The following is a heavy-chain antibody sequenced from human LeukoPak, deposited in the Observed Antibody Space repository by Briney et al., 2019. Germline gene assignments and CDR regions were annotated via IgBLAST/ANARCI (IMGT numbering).Heavy chain of an antibody. CDR1: GGSISRGDYY. CDR3: AREGSGYCSSTSCPYYGMDV. J-gene: IGHJ6*02. Sequence: SETLSLTCTVSGGSISRGDYYWSWIRQPPGKGLEWIGYIYYSGSTYYNPSLKSRVTISVDTSKNQFSLKLSSVTAADTAVYYCAREGSGYCSSTSCPYYGMDVWGQGTTVTVSS. CDR2: IYYSGST. D-gene: IGHD2-2*01. V-gene: IGHV4-30-4*01.